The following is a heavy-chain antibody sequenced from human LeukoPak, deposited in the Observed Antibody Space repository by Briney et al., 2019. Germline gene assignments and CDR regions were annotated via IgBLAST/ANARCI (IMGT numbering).Heavy chain of an antibody. CDR3: ARAVHYYDSSGYYPSLDYYYGMDV. Sequence: NSSETLSLTCAVYGGSFSGYYWSWIRQPPGKGLEWIGEINHSGSTNYNPSLKSRVTISVDTSKNQFSLKLSSVTAADTAVYYCARAVHYYDSSGYYPSLDYYYGMDVWGQGTTVTVSS. D-gene: IGHD3-22*01. V-gene: IGHV4-34*01. CDR2: INHSGST. J-gene: IGHJ6*02. CDR1: GGSFSGYY.